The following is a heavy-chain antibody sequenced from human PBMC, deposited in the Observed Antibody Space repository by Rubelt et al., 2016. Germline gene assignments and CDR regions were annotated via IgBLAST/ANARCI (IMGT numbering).Heavy chain of an antibody. CDR3: ARVYGSGSSFYYYYGMDV. D-gene: IGHD3-10*01. J-gene: IGHJ6*02. V-gene: IGHV3-74*01. Sequence: CAASGFTFSSYWMHWVRQAPGKGLVWVSRINSDGSSPSYADSVKGRFTISRDNAKNTLYLQMNSLRAEDTAVYYCARVYGSGSSFYYYYGMDVWGQGTTVTVSS. CDR1: GFTFSSYW. CDR2: INSDGSSP.